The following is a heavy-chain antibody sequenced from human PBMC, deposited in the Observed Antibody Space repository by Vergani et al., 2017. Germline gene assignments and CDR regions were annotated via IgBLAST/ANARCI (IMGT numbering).Heavy chain of an antibody. V-gene: IGHV3-23*01. Sequence: EVQLLESGGGLVQPGGSLRLTCAASEFTFSNYAMNWVRQAPGKGLEWVSGISGSGVSAYYTDSVKGRFTISRDNSTNMLFLQMNNLRTEDTSIYYCAKQYFVSGNYLFDYWGKGTLVTVSS. CDR2: ISGSGVSA. CDR3: AKQYFVSGNYLFDY. D-gene: IGHD3-10*01. CDR1: EFTFSNYA. J-gene: IGHJ4*02.